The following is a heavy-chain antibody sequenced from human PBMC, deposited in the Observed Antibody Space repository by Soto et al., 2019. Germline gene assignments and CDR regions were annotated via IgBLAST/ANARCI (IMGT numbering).Heavy chain of an antibody. CDR2: ISCNSSSI. Sequence: EVQLVESGGGWVQPGRSLRLSCAASGFTFDDYAMHWVRQAPGKGLEWVSGISCNSSSIGYAGSVKGRFTISRDHAKKSLYLQMNSLRAEDTAFYYCTKDNSPMATTYYFDYWGQGTLVTVSS. D-gene: IGHD5-18*01. CDR3: TKDNSPMATTYYFDY. J-gene: IGHJ4*02. CDR1: GFTFDDYA. V-gene: IGHV3-9*01.